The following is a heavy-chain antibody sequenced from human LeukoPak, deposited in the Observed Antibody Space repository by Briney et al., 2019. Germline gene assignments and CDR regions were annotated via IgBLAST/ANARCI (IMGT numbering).Heavy chain of an antibody. CDR1: GYTFSHYG. CDR2: INAGTGDG. Sequence: GASVKVSCKASGYTFSHYGVQWVRQAPGQTLEWMGWINAGTGDGKYSQKFQGRVTITRDTSASTAYMELSSLRSEDTAVYYCARVAATFIERIAAAHFDYWGQGTLVTVSS. CDR3: ARVAATFIERIAAAHFDY. J-gene: IGHJ4*02. D-gene: IGHD6-13*01. V-gene: IGHV1-3*01.